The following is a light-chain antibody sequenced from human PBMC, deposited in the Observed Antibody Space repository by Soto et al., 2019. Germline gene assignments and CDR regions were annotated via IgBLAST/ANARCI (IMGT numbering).Light chain of an antibody. CDR3: QQYGRSPT. CDR1: QSVGSRS. CDR2: GTS. V-gene: IGKV3-20*01. Sequence: EIVLTQSPGTLSWSPGERATLSCRASQSVGSRSLAWYQQKPGQAPRVLLYGTSERATGIPDRFSGSGSGTEFTLTISRLEPEDFAVYFRQQYGRSPTFGQGTNV. J-gene: IGKJ1*01.